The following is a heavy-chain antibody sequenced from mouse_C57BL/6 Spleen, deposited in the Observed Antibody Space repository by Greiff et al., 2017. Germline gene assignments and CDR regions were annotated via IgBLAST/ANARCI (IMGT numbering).Heavy chain of an antibody. CDR3: ARALRQVGEFAY. CDR2: IYPGSGST. J-gene: IGHJ3*01. CDR1: GYTFTSYW. V-gene: IGHV1-55*01. Sequence: QVQLQQPGAELVKPGASVKMSCKASGYTFTSYWITWVKQRPGQGLEWIGDIYPGSGSTNYNEKFKSKATLTVDTSSSTAYMQLSSLTSEDSAVYYCARALRQVGEFAYWGQGTLVTGSA. D-gene: IGHD1-2*01.